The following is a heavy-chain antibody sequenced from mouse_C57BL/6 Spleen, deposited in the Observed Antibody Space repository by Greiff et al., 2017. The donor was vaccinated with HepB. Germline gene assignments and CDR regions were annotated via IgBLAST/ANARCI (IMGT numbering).Heavy chain of an antibody. V-gene: IGHV14-2*01. D-gene: IGHD1-1*01. J-gene: IGHJ4*01. CDR2: IDPEDGET. CDR3: ANPSYNKGSSYEAMDC. Sequence: VHVKQSGAELVKPGASVKLSCTASGFNIKDYYMHWVKQRTEQGLEWIGRIDPEDGETKYAPKFQGKATITADTSSNTAYLQLSSLTTEDTAVYYCANPSYNKGSSYEAMDCWGQGTTVTVCS. CDR1: GFNIKDYY.